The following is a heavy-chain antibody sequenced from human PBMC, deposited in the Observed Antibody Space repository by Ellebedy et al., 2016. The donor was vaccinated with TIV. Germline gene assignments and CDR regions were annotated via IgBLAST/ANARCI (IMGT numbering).Heavy chain of an antibody. Sequence: MPSETLSLTCTVSGDSISSSSYYWGWIRQPPGKGLEWIGSISYGVNTYYNPSLKSRLTISVDTSKNQLSLKLNSVTAADSAVYYCARQDGNWGSNFDYWGQGTLVTVSS. D-gene: IGHD7-27*01. CDR1: GDSISSSSYY. CDR3: ARQDGNWGSNFDY. J-gene: IGHJ4*02. CDR2: ISYGVNT. V-gene: IGHV4-39*01.